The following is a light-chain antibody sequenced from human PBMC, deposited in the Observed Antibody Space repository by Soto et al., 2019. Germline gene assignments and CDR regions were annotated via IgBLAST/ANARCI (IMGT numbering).Light chain of an antibody. J-gene: IGKJ4*01. CDR1: QSVLYSSNNKNY. CDR3: QQYYSTPLT. V-gene: IGKV4-1*01. Sequence: DIVMTQSAHSLAVSLGERATINCKSSQSVLYSSNNKNYLAWYQQKPGQPPKMLIYWASTRESGVPDRFSGSGSGTDFTLTISSLQAEDVAVYYCQQYYSTPLTFGGGTKVDIK. CDR2: WAS.